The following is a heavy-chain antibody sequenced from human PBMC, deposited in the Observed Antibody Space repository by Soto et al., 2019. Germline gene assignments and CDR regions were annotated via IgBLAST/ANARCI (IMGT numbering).Heavy chain of an antibody. CDR3: ARDGRKELWAEGLNAMDV. Sequence: QVQLVQSGPEVKKPGASVNVSCKASAYSYTSYGISWVRQAPGQGLEWMGWISAYNGQTNYAQKFRGRVTFTTDAXTXTXVMQLRSLRSDDTAMYYCARDGRKELWAEGLNAMDVWGQGTTVTV. J-gene: IGHJ6*02. CDR1: AYSYTSYG. V-gene: IGHV1-18*01. D-gene: IGHD3-16*01. CDR2: ISAYNGQT.